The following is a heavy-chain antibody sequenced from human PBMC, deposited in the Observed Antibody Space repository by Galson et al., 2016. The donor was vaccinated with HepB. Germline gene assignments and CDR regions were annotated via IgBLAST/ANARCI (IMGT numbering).Heavy chain of an antibody. CDR2: IYFGGGT. V-gene: IGHV4-59*02. J-gene: IGHJ3*01. D-gene: IGHD2-2*01. Sequence: ETLSLTCTVSGDSVTTFYWSWIRQTPGKGLEWIGHIYFGGGTKSNPSLNGRVTISLGTSGNPSSLELASVTAADTAVYYCARDLPVDRPLDAFDVWGPGTLVTVSS. CDR3: ARDLPVDRPLDAFDV. CDR1: GDSVTTFY.